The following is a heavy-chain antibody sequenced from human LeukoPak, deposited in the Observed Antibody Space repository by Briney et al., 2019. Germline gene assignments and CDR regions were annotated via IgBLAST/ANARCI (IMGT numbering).Heavy chain of an antibody. J-gene: IGHJ4*02. Sequence: PGGSLRLSCAASGFTFSSYGMHWVRQAPGKGLEWVAVISYDGSNKYYADSVKGRFSISRDNSKNTLYLQMNSLRAEDTAVYYCAKDFRPMSSSWPGYWGQGTLVTVSS. D-gene: IGHD6-13*01. CDR3: AKDFRPMSSSWPGY. CDR1: GFTFSSYG. CDR2: ISYDGSNK. V-gene: IGHV3-30*18.